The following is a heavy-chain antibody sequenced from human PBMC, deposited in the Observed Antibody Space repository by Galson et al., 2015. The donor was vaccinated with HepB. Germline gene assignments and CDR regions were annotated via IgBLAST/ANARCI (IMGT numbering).Heavy chain of an antibody. CDR2: ISGSGSGGRT. V-gene: IGHV3-23*01. J-gene: IGHJ4*02. D-gene: IGHD3-22*01. CDR1: GFTFSSYA. Sequence: SLRLSCAASGFTFSSYAMNWVRQAPGKGLEWVSSISGSGSGGRTYYADSVKGRFTISGDDSKNTLYLQMNSLRAEDTAIYYCAKWDYYDSSGYPFWGQGTLVTVSS. CDR3: AKWDYYDSSGYPF.